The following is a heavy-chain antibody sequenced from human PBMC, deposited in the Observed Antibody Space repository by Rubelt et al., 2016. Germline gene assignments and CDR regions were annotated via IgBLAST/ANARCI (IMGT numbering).Heavy chain of an antibody. CDR3: ARDRIRIAARQGWYFDL. V-gene: IGHV1-18*01. J-gene: IGHJ2*01. Sequence: QVQLVQSGAEVKKPGASVKVSCKASGYTFTSYGISWVRQAPGQGLEWMGWISAYNGNTNYAQNVQARCPMTHDTSTSTAYMELRSLRSDDTAVYYCARDRIRIAARQGWYFDLWGRGTLVTVSS. CDR1: GYTFTSYG. D-gene: IGHD6-6*01. CDR2: ISAYNGNT.